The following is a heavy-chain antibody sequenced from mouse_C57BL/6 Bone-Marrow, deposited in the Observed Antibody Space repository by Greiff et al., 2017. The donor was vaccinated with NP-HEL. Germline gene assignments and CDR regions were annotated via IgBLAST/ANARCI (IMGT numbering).Heavy chain of an antibody. V-gene: IGHV14-4*01. D-gene: IGHD1-1*01. CDR3: TTRITTVVEGFAY. CDR2: IDPENGDT. J-gene: IGHJ3*01. Sequence: VQLQQSGAELVRPGASVKLSCTASGFNIKDDYMHWVKQRPEQGLEWIGWIDPENGDTEYASKFQGKATITADTSSNTAYLQLSSLTSEDTAVYYCTTRITTVVEGFAYWGQGTLVTVSA. CDR1: GFNIKDDY.